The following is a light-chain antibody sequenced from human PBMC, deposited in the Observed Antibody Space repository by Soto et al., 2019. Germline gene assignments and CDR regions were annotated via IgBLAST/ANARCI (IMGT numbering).Light chain of an antibody. CDR1: SSDIGAYDY. CDR3: FSFITTSTHV. J-gene: IGLJ1*01. V-gene: IGLV2-14*01. CDR2: EVN. Sequence: QAASLSGSPGQSITISCTGTSSDIGAYDYVSWFQQHPGKAPKLMISEVNNRPSGVSNRFSGSKSGNTAYLTISGLQVEDEAEYFCFSFITTSTHVFGTGTKLTVL.